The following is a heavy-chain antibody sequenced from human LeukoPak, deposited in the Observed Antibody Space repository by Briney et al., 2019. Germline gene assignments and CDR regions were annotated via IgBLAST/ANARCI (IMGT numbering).Heavy chain of an antibody. J-gene: IGHJ3*02. D-gene: IGHD3-22*01. CDR2: ISAYNGNT. Sequence: ASVKVSCKASGYTFTSYGISWVRQAPGQGLEWMGWISAYNGNTNYAQKLQGRVTMTTDTSTSTAYMELRSLRSDDTAVYYCARGGRVTMIVVAPGAFDIWGQGTMVTVSS. CDR1: GYTFTSYG. CDR3: ARGGRVTMIVVAPGAFDI. V-gene: IGHV1-18*01.